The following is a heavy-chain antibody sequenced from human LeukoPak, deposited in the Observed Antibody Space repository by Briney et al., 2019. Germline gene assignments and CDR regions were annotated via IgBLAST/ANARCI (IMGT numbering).Heavy chain of an antibody. J-gene: IGHJ6*02. Sequence: ASVKVSCKASGYTFTGYYMHWVRQAPGQGLEWMGWINPNSGGTNYAQKFQGWVTMTRDTSISTAYMELSRLRSDDTVVYYCARDLWGSPPLGYYGMDVWGQGTTVTVSS. CDR1: GYTFTGYY. CDR3: ARDLWGSPPLGYYGMDV. CDR2: INPNSGGT. V-gene: IGHV1-2*04. D-gene: IGHD7-27*01.